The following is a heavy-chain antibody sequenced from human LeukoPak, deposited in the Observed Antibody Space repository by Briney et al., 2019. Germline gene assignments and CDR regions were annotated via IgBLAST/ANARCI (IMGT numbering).Heavy chain of an antibody. CDR1: GFTFSDTW. CDR3: ARVEYYYDSSSYSNYFDY. CDR2: IRSDGSDT. J-gene: IGHJ4*02. V-gene: IGHV3-74*01. D-gene: IGHD3-22*01. Sequence: PGGSLRLSCAASGFTFSDTWMHWVRQAPGEGLVWVSRIRSDGSDTRYAESVKGRFTISRDNAKNSLYLQMNSLRAEDTAVYYCARVEYYYDSSSYSNYFDYWGQGTLVTVSS.